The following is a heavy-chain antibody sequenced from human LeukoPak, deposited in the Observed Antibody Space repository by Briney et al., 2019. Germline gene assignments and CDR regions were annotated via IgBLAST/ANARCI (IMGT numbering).Heavy chain of an antibody. CDR1: GFTFITYS. J-gene: IGHJ4*02. CDR3: ARGRYCSSASCYFDS. Sequence: PGGPLRLSCAASGFTFITYSMNWVRQAPGKGLEGISYISSSSSTIYYAESVKGRVNISRDNAKNSLYLQMDSLRDEDTAVYYCARGRYCSSASCYFDSWGQGTLATVSS. D-gene: IGHD2-2*01. V-gene: IGHV3-48*02. CDR2: ISSSSSTI.